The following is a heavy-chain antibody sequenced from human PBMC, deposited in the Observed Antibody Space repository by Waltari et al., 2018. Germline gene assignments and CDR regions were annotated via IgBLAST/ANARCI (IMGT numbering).Heavy chain of an antibody. J-gene: IGHJ4*02. CDR3: ARGPARISSGCHDY. CDR1: GGYFSGYY. CDR2: INHSGST. V-gene: IGHV4-34*01. D-gene: IGHD6-19*01. Sequence: QVQLQKWGAGLLKPSETLTHTCAVYGGYFSGYYRCWIRQPPGKGLEWIGEINHSGSTNYNPSLKSRVTISVDTSKNQFSLKLSSVTAADTAVYYCARGPARISSGCHDYWGQGTLVTVSS.